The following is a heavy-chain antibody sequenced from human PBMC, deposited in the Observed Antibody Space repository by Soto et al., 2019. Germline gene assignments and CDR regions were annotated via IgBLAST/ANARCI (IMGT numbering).Heavy chain of an antibody. J-gene: IGHJ4*02. CDR3: AHSSSRWPLGY. D-gene: IGHD4-17*01. CDR2: IYWDDDK. V-gene: IGHV2-5*02. CDR1: GFSLSTSGVG. Sequence: QITLKESGPTLVKPTQTLTLTCTFSGFSLSTSGVGVVWIRQPPRKALEWLALIYWDDDKRYSPSLKSRLTITKDTSKNRVVLTVSNMHPVDTATYYCAHSSSRWPLGYWAQGTLVTV.